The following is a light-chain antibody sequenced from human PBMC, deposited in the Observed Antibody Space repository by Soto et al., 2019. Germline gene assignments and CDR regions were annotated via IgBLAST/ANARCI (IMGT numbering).Light chain of an antibody. V-gene: IGLV2-8*01. J-gene: IGLJ2*01. CDR1: SSDIGRYNF. CDR2: EVS. Sequence: QSALTQPPSASGSPGQSVTVSCTGTSSDIGRYNFVSWYQQHPGKAPKLIISEVSKRPSGVPDRFSGSKSGTTASLTVSGLQAEDEADYYCSSYAGNNIWLFGGGTELTVL. CDR3: SSYAGNNIWL.